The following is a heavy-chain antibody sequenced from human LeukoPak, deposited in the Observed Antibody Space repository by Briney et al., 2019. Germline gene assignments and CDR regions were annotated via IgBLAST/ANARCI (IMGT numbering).Heavy chain of an antibody. D-gene: IGHD4-17*01. V-gene: IGHV4-61*01. J-gene: IGHJ4*02. CDR2: IYYSGST. CDR3: ARVDYGDGLDY. CDR1: GGSVSSGSYY. Sequence: KPSETLSLTCTVSGGSVSSGSYYWSWIRQPPGKGLEWIGYIYYSGSTNYNPSLKSRVTISVDTSKNQFSLKLSSVTAADTAVYYYARVDYGDGLDYWGQGTLVTVSS.